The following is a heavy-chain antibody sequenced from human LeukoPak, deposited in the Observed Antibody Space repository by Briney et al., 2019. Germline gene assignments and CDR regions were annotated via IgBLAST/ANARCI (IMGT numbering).Heavy chain of an antibody. Sequence: GGSLRLSSTASGFTFSSVWMTWVRQAPGKGLEWVGRIKSRTDGETTDYAAPVKGRFSISRDDSENTLYLQMNSLKNEDTAVYFCTTVHGAGPVNFDYWGQGSLVTVSS. D-gene: IGHD3-16*01. CDR3: TTVHGAGPVNFDY. V-gene: IGHV3-15*01. CDR2: IKSRTDGETT. CDR1: GFTFSSVW. J-gene: IGHJ4*02.